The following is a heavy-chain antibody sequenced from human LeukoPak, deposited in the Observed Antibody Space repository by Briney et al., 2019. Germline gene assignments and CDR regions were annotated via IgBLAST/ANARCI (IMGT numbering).Heavy chain of an antibody. V-gene: IGHV3-74*01. J-gene: IGHJ4*02. CDR3: ARDVGAVRDY. CDR2: INSDGSST. CDR1: GFTFSSYW. Sequence: GGSLRLSCAASGFTFSSYWMHWVRQAPGKGLGWVSRINSDGSSTTYADSVKGRFTISRDNAKNTLSLQMNILRAEDTAVYYCARDVGAVRDYWGQGTLITGAS. D-gene: IGHD3-10*01.